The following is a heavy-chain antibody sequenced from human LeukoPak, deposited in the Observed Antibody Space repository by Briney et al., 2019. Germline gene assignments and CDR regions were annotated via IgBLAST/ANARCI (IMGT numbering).Heavy chain of an antibody. D-gene: IGHD3-10*01. CDR1: GFTFSSYS. Sequence: PGGSLRLSCAASGFTFSSYSMNWVRQAPGRGLEWVSYISPTSGTIQYADAVRGRFTVSRDNDKNALDLQMNSLREEDTAVYYCERFDGDNFWGQGTLVTVSS. CDR3: ERFDGDNF. V-gene: IGHV3-48*02. J-gene: IGHJ4*02. CDR2: ISPTSGTI.